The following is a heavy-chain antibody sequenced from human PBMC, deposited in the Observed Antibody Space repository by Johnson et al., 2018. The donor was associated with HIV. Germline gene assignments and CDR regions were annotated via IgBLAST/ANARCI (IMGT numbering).Heavy chain of an antibody. CDR2: ISYDGSNK. J-gene: IGHJ3*02. D-gene: IGHD2-21*01. V-gene: IGHV3-30-3*01. CDR3: AKVGRIVVAIGNDAFDI. Sequence: QVQLVESGGGVVQPGRSLRLSCAASGFTFSSYAMHWVRQAPGKGLEWVAVISYDGSNKYYADSVKGRFTISRDNAKNTLYLQMNSLRTEDTALYYCAKVGRIVVAIGNDAFDIWGQGTMVTVSS. CDR1: GFTFSSYA.